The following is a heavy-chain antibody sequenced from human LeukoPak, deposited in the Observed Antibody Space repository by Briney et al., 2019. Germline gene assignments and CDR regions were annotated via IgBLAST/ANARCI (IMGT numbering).Heavy chain of an antibody. CDR3: ASSQGLTGYYPFDY. J-gene: IGHJ4*02. V-gene: IGHV3-11*01. CDR2: ISRSGSTK. Sequence: KAGGSLRLSCAASGFTFSDYNMRWIRQAPGKGLEWVSSISRSGSTKYYADSVKGRFTISRDNAKNSLFLQMNSLRAEDTAVYYCASSQGLTGYYPFDYWGQGTLVTVSS. D-gene: IGHD3-9*01. CDR1: GFTFSDYN.